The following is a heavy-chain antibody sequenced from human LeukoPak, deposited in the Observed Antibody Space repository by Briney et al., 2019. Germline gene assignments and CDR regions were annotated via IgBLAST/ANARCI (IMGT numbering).Heavy chain of an antibody. D-gene: IGHD2/OR15-2a*01. CDR1: GFTFSSYG. J-gene: IGHJ6*02. Sequence: PGGSLRLSCAASGFTFSSYGMHWVRQAPGKGLEWVAVISYDGSNKYYADSVKGRFTISRDNSKYTLYLQMNSLRAEDTAVYYCAKDVSALSHYYGMDVWGQGTTVTVSS. CDR2: ISYDGSNK. V-gene: IGHV3-30*18. CDR3: AKDVSALSHYYGMDV.